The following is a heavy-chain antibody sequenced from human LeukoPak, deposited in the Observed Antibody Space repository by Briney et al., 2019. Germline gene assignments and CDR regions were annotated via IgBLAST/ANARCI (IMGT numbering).Heavy chain of an antibody. D-gene: IGHD3/OR15-3a*01. CDR2: IYTSGST. V-gene: IGHV4-4*07. Sequence: SETLTLTCTVSGGSISSYYWSWIRQPAGKGLEWIGRIYTSGSTNYNPSLKSRVTMSVDTSKNQFSLKLSSVTAADTAVYYCARDRGLDRYYYYGMDVWGQGTTVTVSS. J-gene: IGHJ6*02. CDR3: ARDRGLDRYYYYGMDV. CDR1: GGSISSYY.